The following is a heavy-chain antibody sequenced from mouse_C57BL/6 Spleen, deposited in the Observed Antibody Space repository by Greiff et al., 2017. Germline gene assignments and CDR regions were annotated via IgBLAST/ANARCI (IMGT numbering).Heavy chain of an antibody. CDR2: ISSGGSYT. Sequence: EVNVVESGGDLVKPGGSLKLSCAASGFTFSSYGMSWVRQTPDKTLEWVATISSGGSYTYYPDSVKGRFTISRDNAKNTLYLQMSSLKSEDTAMYYCASLTSYWGQGTLVTVSA. CDR1: GFTFSSYG. V-gene: IGHV5-6*01. J-gene: IGHJ3*01. D-gene: IGHD4-1*01. CDR3: ASLTSY.